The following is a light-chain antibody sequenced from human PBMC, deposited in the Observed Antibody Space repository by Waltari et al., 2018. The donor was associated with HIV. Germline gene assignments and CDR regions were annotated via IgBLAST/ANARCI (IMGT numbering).Light chain of an antibody. Sequence: SYELTQPPSVSVSPGQTASITCSGEKLGEKYACWYQQKPGQSPLGVIYQDRTRPSGIPARISVSNSGNTATLTINGTQAMDEADYYCQAWDSSTVIFGGGTRLTVL. V-gene: IGLV3-1*01. CDR2: QDR. CDR1: KLGEKY. CDR3: QAWDSSTVI. J-gene: IGLJ2*01.